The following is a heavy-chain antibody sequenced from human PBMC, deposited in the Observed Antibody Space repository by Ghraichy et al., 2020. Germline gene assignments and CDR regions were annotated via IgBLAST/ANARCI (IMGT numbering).Heavy chain of an antibody. V-gene: IGHV4-4*02. J-gene: IGHJ4*02. D-gene: IGHD2-21*01. Sequence: SETLSLTCAVSGGSISSSNWWSWVRQPPGKGLEWIGEIYHSGSTNYNPSLKSRVTISVDKSKNQFSLKLSSVTAADTAVYYCAREASTEIPSFDYWGQGTLVTVSS. CDR3: AREASTEIPSFDY. CDR1: GGSISSSNW. CDR2: IYHSGST.